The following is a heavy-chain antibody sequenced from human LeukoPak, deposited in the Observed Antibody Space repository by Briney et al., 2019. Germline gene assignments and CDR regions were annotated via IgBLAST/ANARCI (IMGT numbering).Heavy chain of an antibody. CDR1: GGSFSGYY. CDR3: ARGRMVRGVIYMGVDY. CDR2: INHSGST. D-gene: IGHD3-10*01. Sequence: PETLSLTCAVYGGSFSGYYWSWIRQPPGKGLEWIGEINHSGSTNYNPSLKSRVTISVDTSKNQFSLKLSSVTAADTAVYYCARGRMVRGVIYMGVDYWGQGTLVTVSS. V-gene: IGHV4-34*01. J-gene: IGHJ4*02.